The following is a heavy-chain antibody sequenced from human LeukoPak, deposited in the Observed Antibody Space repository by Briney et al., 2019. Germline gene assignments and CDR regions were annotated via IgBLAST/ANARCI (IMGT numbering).Heavy chain of an antibody. CDR3: ARSRPRYNWNYSKKADAFDI. Sequence: GESLKISCKGSGYSFTSYWIGWVRQMPGKGLEWMGIIYPGDSDTRYSPSFQGQVTISADKSISTAYLQWSSLKASDTAMYYCARSRPRYNWNYSKKADAFDIWGQGTMVTVSS. J-gene: IGHJ3*02. D-gene: IGHD1-7*01. CDR2: IYPGDSDT. V-gene: IGHV5-51*01. CDR1: GYSFTSYW.